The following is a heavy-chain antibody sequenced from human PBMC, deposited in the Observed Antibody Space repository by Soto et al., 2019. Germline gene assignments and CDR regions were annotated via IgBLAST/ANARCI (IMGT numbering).Heavy chain of an antibody. D-gene: IGHD2-2*01. Sequence: ASVKVSCKASGGTFSSYAISWVRQAPGQGLEWMGGIIPIFGTANYAQKFQGRVTITADESTSTAYMELSSLRSDDTAVYYCARGDVVVPAAIYWFDPWGQGTLVTVSS. CDR1: GGTFSSYA. CDR3: ARGDVVVPAAIYWFDP. CDR2: IIPIFGTA. J-gene: IGHJ5*02. V-gene: IGHV1-69*13.